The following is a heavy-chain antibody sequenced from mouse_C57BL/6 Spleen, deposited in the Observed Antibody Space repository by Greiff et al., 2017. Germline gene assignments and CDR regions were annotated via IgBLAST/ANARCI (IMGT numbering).Heavy chain of an antibody. Sequence: VQLQQSGPALVKPGASVKISCKASGYSFTGYYMNWVKQSPEKSLEWIGEINPSTGGTTYNQKFKAKATLTVDKSSSTAYMQLKSLTSEDSAVYSCARSCNYDDFGGWGQGTTLTVAS. J-gene: IGHJ2*01. V-gene: IGHV1-42*01. CDR2: INPSTGGT. CDR1: GYSFTGYY. D-gene: IGHD2-1*01. CDR3: ARSCNYDDFGG.